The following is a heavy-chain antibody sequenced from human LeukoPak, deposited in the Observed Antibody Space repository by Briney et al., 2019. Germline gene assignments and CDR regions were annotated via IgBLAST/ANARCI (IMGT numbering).Heavy chain of an antibody. CDR3: ARDQAQLISGGRVPTKSFDY. CDR2: TYYRSKWYN. D-gene: IGHD6-13*01. CDR1: GDSVSSNSAA. V-gene: IGHV6-1*01. J-gene: IGHJ4*02. Sequence: SQTLSLTCAISGDSVSSNSAAWNWIRQSPSRGLKWLGRTYYRSKWYNDYAVSVKSRITINPDTSKNQFSLQLNSVTPEDTAVYYCARDQAQLISGGRVPTKSFDYWGQGTLVTVSS.